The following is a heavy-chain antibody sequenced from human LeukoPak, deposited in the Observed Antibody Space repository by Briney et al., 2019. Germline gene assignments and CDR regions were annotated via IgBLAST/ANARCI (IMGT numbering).Heavy chain of an antibody. CDR1: GGSISSGDYY. V-gene: IGHV4-30-4*01. CDR2: IYYSGST. Sequence: SQTLSLTCTVSGGSISSGDYYWSWIRQPPGKGLEWIGYIYYSGSTYYNPSLKSRVTISVDTSKNQFSLKLSSVTAADTAVYYCARRGINYGSGRGYYYYMDVWGKGTTVTVSS. CDR3: ARRGINYGSGRGYYYYMDV. J-gene: IGHJ6*03. D-gene: IGHD3-10*01.